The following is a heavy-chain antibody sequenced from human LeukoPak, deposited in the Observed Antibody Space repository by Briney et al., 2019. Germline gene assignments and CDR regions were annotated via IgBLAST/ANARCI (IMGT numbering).Heavy chain of an antibody. CDR3: AGGATPGVF. J-gene: IGHJ4*02. Sequence: SETLSLTCGGYGGSFSGYYWTWIRQPPGKGLEWIGEINHSGSTNYIPSLKSRVTMSLDTSKNQFSLKLTSVTAADTAVYYCAGGATPGVFWGQGTLVTVSS. D-gene: IGHD3-10*01. V-gene: IGHV4-34*01. CDR2: INHSGST. CDR1: GGSFSGYY.